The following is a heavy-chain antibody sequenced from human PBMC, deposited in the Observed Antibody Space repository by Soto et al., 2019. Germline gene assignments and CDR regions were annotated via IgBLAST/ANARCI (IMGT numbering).Heavy chain of an antibody. CDR3: ACAIRVRGKNHYYYYMDV. D-gene: IGHD3-10*01. CDR1: GYTFTGYD. Sequence: ASVKVSCKASGYTFTGYDINWVRQATGQGLEWMGWMNPNSGNTGYAQKFQGRVTMTRNTSISTAYMELSSLRSEDTAVYYCACAIRVRGKNHYYYYMDVWGKGTTVAFSS. CDR2: MNPNSGNT. J-gene: IGHJ6*03. V-gene: IGHV1-8*01.